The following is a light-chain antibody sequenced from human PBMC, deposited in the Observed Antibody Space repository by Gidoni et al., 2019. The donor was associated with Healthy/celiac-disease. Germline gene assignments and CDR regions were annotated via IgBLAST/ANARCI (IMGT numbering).Light chain of an antibody. CDR3: QQYYSTPMYT. CDR2: CAS. CDR1: QNVLYSSNNKNY. J-gene: IGKJ2*01. Sequence: DIVMTQSPDSLAVSLGERATINCQSSQNVLYSSNNKNYLAWYQQKPGQPPQLLIYCASTRESGVPDRCSGSGSGTDFTLTIISLQAEDVAVYYCQQYYSTPMYTFGQGTKLEIK. V-gene: IGKV4-1*01.